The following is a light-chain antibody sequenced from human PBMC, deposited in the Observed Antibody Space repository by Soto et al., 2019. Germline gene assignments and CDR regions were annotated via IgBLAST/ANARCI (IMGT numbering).Light chain of an antibody. CDR3: SSCAGSNTPYV. V-gene: IGLV2-8*01. Sequence: QSALTQPPSASGSPGQSVTISCTGTSSDVGGCQFVSWYQKYPGKAPKLIIYEVSKRPSGVPDRFSGFKSGNTASLTVSGLQAEDEADYYCSSCAGSNTPYVFGTGTKVTVL. CDR1: SSDVGGCQF. CDR2: EVS. J-gene: IGLJ1*01.